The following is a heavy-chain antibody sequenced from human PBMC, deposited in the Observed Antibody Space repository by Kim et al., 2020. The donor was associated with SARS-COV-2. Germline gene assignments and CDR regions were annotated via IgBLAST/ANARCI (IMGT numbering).Heavy chain of an antibody. Sequence: SGPINYHPSLKGRVTMSVDTSKNQFSLKLTSVTPADTAVYYCARLHQALDYWGQGALVTVSS. V-gene: IGHV4-61*07. CDR2: SGPI. CDR3: ARLHQALDY. D-gene: IGHD2-2*01. J-gene: IGHJ4*02.